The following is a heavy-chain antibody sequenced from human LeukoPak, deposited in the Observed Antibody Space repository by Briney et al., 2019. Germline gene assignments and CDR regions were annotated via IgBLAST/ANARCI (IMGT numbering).Heavy chain of an antibody. J-gene: IGHJ4*02. Sequence: ASVKVSCKASGYTFTSYYMHWVRQAPGQGLEWMGIINPSGGSTSYAQKFQGRVTMTRDMSTSTVYMELSSLRSEDTAVYYCARGGQAGYDSSGYYLDYWGQGTLVTDSS. D-gene: IGHD3-22*01. CDR1: GYTFTSYY. CDR2: INPSGGST. CDR3: ARGGQAGYDSSGYYLDY. V-gene: IGHV1-46*01.